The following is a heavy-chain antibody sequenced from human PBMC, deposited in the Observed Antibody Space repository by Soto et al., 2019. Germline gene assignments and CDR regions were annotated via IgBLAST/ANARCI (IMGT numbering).Heavy chain of an antibody. CDR1: GFTFSSYS. CDR3: ARPGRGIHDFWSGYRRYGMDV. D-gene: IGHD3-3*01. J-gene: IGHJ6*02. V-gene: IGHV3-21*01. Sequence: GGSLSLSCAASGFTFSSYSMNWVRQAPGKGLEWVSSISSSSSYIYYADSVKGRFTISRDNAKNSLYLQMNSLRAEDTAVYYCARPGRGIHDFWSGYRRYGMDVWGQGTTVTVSS. CDR2: ISSSSSYI.